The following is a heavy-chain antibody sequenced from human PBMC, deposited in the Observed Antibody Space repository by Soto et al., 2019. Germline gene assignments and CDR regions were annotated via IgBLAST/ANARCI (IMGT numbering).Heavy chain of an antibody. V-gene: IGHV1-3*01. CDR1: GFSFSDNL. Sequence: QVQLVQSGAEVRKPGASVNISCRASGFSFSDNLINWVRQAPGQSLEWMGWINPDNGNTRYSQTCQVRVTISRHSPASIAYVEVSDLTSEDTAVYYCARDILSVGPRANDAFDVWGQGTMVTVSS. CDR3: ARDILSVGPRANDAFDV. J-gene: IGHJ3*01. D-gene: IGHD2-8*02. CDR2: INPDNGNT.